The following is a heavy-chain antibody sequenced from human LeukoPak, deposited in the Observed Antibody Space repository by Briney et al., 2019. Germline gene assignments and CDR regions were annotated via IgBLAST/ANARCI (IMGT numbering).Heavy chain of an antibody. CDR2: ISYSGST. Sequence: PSETLSLTCTVSGGSISSSSYYWGWIRQPPGKGLEWIGSISYSGSTYYNPSLKSRVTISVDTSKNQFSLKLSSVTAADTAVYYCARVGDSSGYPFDYWGQGTLVTVSS. V-gene: IGHV4-39*07. D-gene: IGHD3-22*01. CDR3: ARVGDSSGYPFDY. J-gene: IGHJ4*02. CDR1: GGSISSSSYY.